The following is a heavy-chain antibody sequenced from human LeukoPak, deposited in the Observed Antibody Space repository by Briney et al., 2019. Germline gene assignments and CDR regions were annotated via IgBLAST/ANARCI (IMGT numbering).Heavy chain of an antibody. CDR2: INHSGST. Sequence: PSETLSLTCAVYGGSFSGYYWSWIRQPPGKGLEWIGEINHSGSTNYNPSLKSRVTISVDTSKNQFSLKLSSVTAAETAVYYCAREGSVNYYYYMDVWGKGTTVTVSS. V-gene: IGHV4-34*01. CDR1: GGSFSGYY. CDR3: AREGSVNYYYYMDV. J-gene: IGHJ6*03. D-gene: IGHD3-10*01.